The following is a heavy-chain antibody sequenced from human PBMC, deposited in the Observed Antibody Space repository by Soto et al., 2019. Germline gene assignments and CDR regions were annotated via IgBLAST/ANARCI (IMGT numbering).Heavy chain of an antibody. CDR1: GFTFSYHA. V-gene: IGHV3-30-3*01. CDR2: ISYDGDNK. Sequence: QVQLVESGGGVVQPGRSLRLSCAASGFTFSYHALNWVRQAPGKGLEWVAVISYDGDNKYIAESVKGRFTISRDNSKNTVSLQMNSLRAEDTAMYFCARGTTTSAFSAMDGWGQGNTVTVS. D-gene: IGHD1-1*01. J-gene: IGHJ6*01. CDR3: ARGTTTSAFSAMDG.